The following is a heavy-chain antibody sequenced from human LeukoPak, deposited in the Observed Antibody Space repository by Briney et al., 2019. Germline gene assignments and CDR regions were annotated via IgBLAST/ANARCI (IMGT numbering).Heavy chain of an antibody. CDR1: GYSFTSYW. Sequence: GESLKISCKGSGYSFTSYWIGWVRQMPGKGLEWMGIIYPGDSDTRYSPSFQGQVTISADKSISTAYLQWSSLKASDTAMYYCARSGYCTNGVCLYYYYYYGMDVWGQGTTVTVSS. D-gene: IGHD2-8*01. J-gene: IGHJ6*02. V-gene: IGHV5-51*01. CDR2: IYPGDSDT. CDR3: ARSGYCTNGVCLYYYYYYGMDV.